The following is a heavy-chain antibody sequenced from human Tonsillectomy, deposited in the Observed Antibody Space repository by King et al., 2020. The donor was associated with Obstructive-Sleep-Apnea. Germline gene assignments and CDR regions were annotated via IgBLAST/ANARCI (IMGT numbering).Heavy chain of an antibody. CDR3: RTAMQASSGLDYYYFYGMDV. J-gene: IGHJ6*02. D-gene: IGHD6-19*01. CDR2: IKSKTDSGTT. V-gene: IGHV3-15*01. CDR1: GFTFSNAW. Sequence: VQLVESGGGLVKPGGSLRLSCAASGFTFSNAWMSWVRQAPGKGLEWVGRIKSKTDSGTTDYAAPVKGKFTISRDDSKNTLYLQMNSLKTEDTAVDYCRTAMQASSGLDYYYFYGMDVWGQGTTVTVSS.